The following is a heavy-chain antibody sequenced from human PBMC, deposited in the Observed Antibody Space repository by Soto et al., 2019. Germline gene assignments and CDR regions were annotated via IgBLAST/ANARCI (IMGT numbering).Heavy chain of an antibody. V-gene: IGHV1-3*04. CDR1: GYRFIYYP. D-gene: IGHD2-21*01. Sequence: QIQLVQSGAEVKRPGASVKISCKASGYRFIYYPIHWVRQAPGQGLEWMGWINIGNGNTQYSQNFQGRVTITSDTSATTVDMELNSLKSEDTAVYYCAREPLCGGKCYDNYFDPWGQGTLVIVSS. J-gene: IGHJ5*02. CDR3: AREPLCGGKCYDNYFDP. CDR2: INIGNGNT.